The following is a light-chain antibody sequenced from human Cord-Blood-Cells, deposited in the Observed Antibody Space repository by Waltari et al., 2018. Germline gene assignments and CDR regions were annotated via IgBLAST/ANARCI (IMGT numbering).Light chain of an antibody. Sequence: QSALTQPASVSGSPGQSITIPCTGTSSDVGGYNDVSWYQQHPGKAPKLMIYDVSKRPSGVSNRFSGSKSGNMASLTISGLQAEDEADYYCSSYTSSSTWVFGGGTKLTVL. CDR1: SSDVGGYND. J-gene: IGLJ3*02. CDR2: DVS. CDR3: SSYTSSSTWV. V-gene: IGLV2-14*01.